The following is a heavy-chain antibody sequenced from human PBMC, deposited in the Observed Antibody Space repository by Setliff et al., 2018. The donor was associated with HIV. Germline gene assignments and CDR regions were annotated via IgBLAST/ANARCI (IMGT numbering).Heavy chain of an antibody. CDR3: ARASFGPYYYYYYMDV. CDR1: GGTFSSYV. V-gene: IGHV1-69*05. CDR2: IIPIFGTA. J-gene: IGHJ6*03. Sequence: SVKVSCKASGGTFSSYVISWVRQAPGQGLEWMGGIIPIFGTANYAQKFQGRVTMTTDTSTSTAYMELRSLRSDDTAVYYCARASFGPYYYYYYMDVWGKGTTVTVSS. D-gene: IGHD3-16*01.